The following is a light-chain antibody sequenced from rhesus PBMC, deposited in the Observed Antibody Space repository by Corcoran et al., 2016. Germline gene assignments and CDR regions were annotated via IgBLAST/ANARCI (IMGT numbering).Light chain of an antibody. V-gene: IGKV1-28*02. CDR2: TAS. Sequence: DIQMTQSPSSLSASVGDTVTITCRASQDIINFLNWFQQNPGKAPNLLIYTASNLESGAPSRFSGSGSGTEFTLTISSLQPEDFSTDYCLQHNTYPRTFGGGTNVEIK. CDR1: QDIINF. CDR3: LQHNTYPRT. J-gene: IGKJ4*01.